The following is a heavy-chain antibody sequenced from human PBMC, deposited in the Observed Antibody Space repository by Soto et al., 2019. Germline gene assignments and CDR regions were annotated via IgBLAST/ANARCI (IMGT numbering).Heavy chain of an antibody. J-gene: IGHJ4*02. CDR3: STDSSGGEFDC. V-gene: IGHV3-23*01. D-gene: IGHD6-19*01. CDR1: GFNFRNYA. CDR2: IDYSVAST. Sequence: EVQVLESGGGLVQPGGSLRLSCAASGFNFRNYAMIWVRQAPGKGLEWVSTIDYSVASTKYADSVRGRFTISRDNYKNTLYLQMNSLRAAEPDVYYCSTDSSGGEFDCWGQGTLVTVSS.